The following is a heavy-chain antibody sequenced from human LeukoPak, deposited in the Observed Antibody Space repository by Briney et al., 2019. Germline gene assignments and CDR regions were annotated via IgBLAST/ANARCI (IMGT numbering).Heavy chain of an antibody. J-gene: IGHJ1*01. CDR2: ISGSGGST. CDR1: GFTFSSYA. CDR3: ATTTMIVVVIEDFQH. D-gene: IGHD3-22*01. V-gene: IGHV3-23*01. Sequence: PGGSLRLSCAASGFTFSSYAMSWVRQAPGKGLEWVSAISGSGGSTYYADSVKGRFTISRDNSKNTLYLQMNSLRAEDTAVYYCATTTMIVVVIEDFQHWGQGTLVTVSS.